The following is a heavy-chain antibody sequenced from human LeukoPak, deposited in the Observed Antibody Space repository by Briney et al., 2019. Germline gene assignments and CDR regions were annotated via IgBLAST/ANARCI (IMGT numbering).Heavy chain of an antibody. J-gene: IGHJ6*03. Sequence: GGSLRLSCAASGFTFSTYAMNWVRQAPGEGLKWVSCITGDSAYIYYADSVKGRFTISRDNAKNSLYLQMNSLRAEDTAVYYCAKLGGQEVYNYYVGVWGKGTTVAVSS. CDR1: GFTFSTYA. D-gene: IGHD3-16*01. CDR3: AKLGGQEVYNYYVGV. V-gene: IGHV3-21*04. CDR2: ITGDSAYI.